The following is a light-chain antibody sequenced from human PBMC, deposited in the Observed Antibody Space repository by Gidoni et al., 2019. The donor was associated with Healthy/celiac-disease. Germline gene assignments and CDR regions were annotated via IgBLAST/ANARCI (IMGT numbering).Light chain of an antibody. V-gene: IGKV1-5*03. CDR3: QQYNSYYPSYT. J-gene: IGKJ2*01. CDR2: KAS. Sequence: DIQMTQSPSTLSASVGDRVTITCRASQSISSWLAWYQQKPGKAPKLLIYKASSLESGVASRFSGSGSGTEFNLTISSLQHDDVATYYCQQYNSYYPSYTFGQGTKLEIK. CDR1: QSISSW.